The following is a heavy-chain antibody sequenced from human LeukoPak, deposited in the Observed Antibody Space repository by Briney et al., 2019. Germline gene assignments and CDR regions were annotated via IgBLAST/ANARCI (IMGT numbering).Heavy chain of an antibody. J-gene: IGHJ6*02. CDR3: ARISILVVRGVSYYGMDV. Sequence: GGSLRLSCAASGFTFSSYSMNWVRQAPGKGLEWVSYISSSSSTIYYADSVKGRFTISRDNAKNSLYLQMNSLKIEDTAVYYCARISILVVRGVSYYGMDVWGQGTTVTVSS. D-gene: IGHD3-10*01. CDR2: ISSSSSTI. CDR1: GFTFSSYS. V-gene: IGHV3-48*04.